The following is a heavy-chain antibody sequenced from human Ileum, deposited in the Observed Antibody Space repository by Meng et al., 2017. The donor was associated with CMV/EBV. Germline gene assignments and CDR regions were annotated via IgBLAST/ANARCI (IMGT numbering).Heavy chain of an antibody. J-gene: IGHJ5*02. D-gene: IGHD3-3*01. CDR1: GGTFSSYA. CDR2: IIPIFGTA. CDR3: ARSTIFGVVIIGWFDP. V-gene: IGHV1-69*05. Sequence: GGTFSSYAIGWGRQAPGQGLEWMGGIIPIFGTANYAQKFQGRVTITTDESTSTAYMELSSLRSEDTAVYYCARSTIFGVVIIGWFDPWGQGTLVTVSS.